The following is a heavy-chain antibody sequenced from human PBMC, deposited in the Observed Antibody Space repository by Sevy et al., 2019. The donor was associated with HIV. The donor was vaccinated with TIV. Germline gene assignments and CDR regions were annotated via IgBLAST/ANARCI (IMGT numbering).Heavy chain of an antibody. CDR1: GYTFTSYD. CDR3: TRVRALNYYDTSVSMEYNWFDP. D-gene: IGHD3-22*01. J-gene: IGHJ5*02. Sequence: ASLKVSCKASGYTFTSYDINWVRQATGQGLEWMGWMNPNTGNTGYAQKFQGRVTMTRDTSTSTAYMELRSLGSDDTAIYYCTRVRALNYYDTSVSMEYNWFDPWGQGTLVTVSS. CDR2: MNPNTGNT. V-gene: IGHV1-8*02.